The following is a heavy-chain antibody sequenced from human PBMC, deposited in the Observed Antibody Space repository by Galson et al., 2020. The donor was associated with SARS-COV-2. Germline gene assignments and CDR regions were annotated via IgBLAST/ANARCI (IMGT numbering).Heavy chain of an antibody. CDR3: ARGAFYYDSSGYYGSGFNAFDI. D-gene: IGHD3-22*01. CDR1: GFTFDDYG. J-gene: IGHJ3*02. CDR2: INWNGGST. V-gene: IGHV3-20*01. Sequence: GESLKISCAASGFTFDDYGMSWVRQAPGKGLEWVSGINWNGGSTGYADSVKGRFTISRDNAKNSLYLQMNSLRAEDTALYHCARGAFYYDSSGYYGSGFNAFDIWGQGTMVTVYS.